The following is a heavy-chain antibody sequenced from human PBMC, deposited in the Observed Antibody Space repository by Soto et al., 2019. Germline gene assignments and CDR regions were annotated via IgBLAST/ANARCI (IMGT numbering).Heavy chain of an antibody. D-gene: IGHD3-3*01. J-gene: IGHJ4*02. CDR1: GGTFSSYA. CDR3: ARGRFLEWPISSGFDF. CDR2: IIPIFGTA. Sequence: QVQLVQSGAEVKKPGSSVKVSCKASGGTFSSYAISWVRQAPGQGLEWMGGIIPIFGTANYAQKFQGRVTITADESTSTAYMELSSLRSEDTAMYYCARGRFLEWPISSGFDFWGQGTLVTVSS. V-gene: IGHV1-69*01.